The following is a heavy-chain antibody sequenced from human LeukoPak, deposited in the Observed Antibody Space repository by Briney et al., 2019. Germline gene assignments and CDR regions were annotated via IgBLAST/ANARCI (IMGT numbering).Heavy chain of an antibody. CDR1: GFPFSSHG. CDR2: ISPGGPT. Sequence: GGSLRLSCAGSGFPFSSHGMNWVRQAPGKGLEWVSGISPGGPTYYTDSVKGGFTISRDDSKNTLYLQMKNLRAEDTAVYYCAKDVAWLRFDDWGQGILVSVSS. V-gene: IGHV3-23*01. J-gene: IGHJ4*02. CDR3: AKDVAWLRFDD. D-gene: IGHD3-3*01.